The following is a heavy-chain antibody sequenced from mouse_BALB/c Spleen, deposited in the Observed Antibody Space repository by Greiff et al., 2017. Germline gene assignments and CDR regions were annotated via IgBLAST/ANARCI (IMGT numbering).Heavy chain of an antibody. CDR2: IYPGSGST. D-gene: IGHD3-1*01. J-gene: IGHJ4*01. V-gene: IGHV1S22*01. Sequence: LQQPGSELVRPGASVKLSCKASGYTFTSYWMHWVKQRHGQGLEWIGNIYPGSGSTNYDEKFKSKGTLTVDTSSSTAYMHLSSLTSEDSAVYYCTREGGSSGLFYAMDYWGQGTSVTVSS. CDR1: GYTFTSYW. CDR3: TREGGSSGLFYAMDY.